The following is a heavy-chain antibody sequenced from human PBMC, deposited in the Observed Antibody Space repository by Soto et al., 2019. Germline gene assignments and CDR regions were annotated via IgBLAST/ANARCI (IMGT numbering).Heavy chain of an antibody. CDR1: GYSFTSYW. J-gene: IGHJ5*02. D-gene: IGHD6-19*01. V-gene: IGHV5-51*01. CDR2: IYPGDSDT. CDR3: ARSAIAVAWTNWFDP. Sequence: GESLKISCKGSGYSFTSYWIGWVRQMPGKGLEWMGIIYPGDSDTRYSPSFQGQVTISADKSISTAYLQWSSLKASDTAMYYCARSAIAVAWTNWFDPWGQGTLVTVSS.